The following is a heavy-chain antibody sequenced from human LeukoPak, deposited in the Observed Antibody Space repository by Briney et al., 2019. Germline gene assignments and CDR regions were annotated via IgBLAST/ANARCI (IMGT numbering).Heavy chain of an antibody. CDR3: TTLVRVYCSSTYCYPPDY. Sequence: GGPLRLSCAASGFTFTNAWMSWVRQAPGKGLEWVGRIKSKTDGGTTDYAAPGKGRFSISRDDSKNTLYLQMNSLKTEDTAVYYCTTLVRVYCSSTYCYPPDYWGQGTLVTVSS. V-gene: IGHV3-15*01. CDR2: IKSKTDGGTT. J-gene: IGHJ4*02. D-gene: IGHD2-2*01. CDR1: GFTFTNAW.